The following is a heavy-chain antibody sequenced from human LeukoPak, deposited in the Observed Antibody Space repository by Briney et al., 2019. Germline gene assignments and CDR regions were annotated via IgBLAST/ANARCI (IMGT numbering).Heavy chain of an antibody. Sequence: PGGSLRLSCAASGFTFSDYYMSWIRQAPGKGLEWVANIKQDGSEKYYVDSVKGRFTISRDNAKNSLYLQMNSLRAEDTAVYYCARELIAAGEVPFDYWGQGTLVTVSS. V-gene: IGHV3-7*01. J-gene: IGHJ4*02. CDR2: IKQDGSEK. CDR1: GFTFSDYY. CDR3: ARELIAAGEVPFDY. D-gene: IGHD6-13*01.